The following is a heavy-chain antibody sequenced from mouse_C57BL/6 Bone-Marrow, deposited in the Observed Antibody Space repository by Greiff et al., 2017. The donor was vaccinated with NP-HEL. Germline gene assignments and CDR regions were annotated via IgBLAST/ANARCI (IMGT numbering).Heavy chain of an antibody. CDR1: GYTFTSYG. J-gene: IGHJ2*01. CDR2: VYPRSGNT. V-gene: IGHV1-81*01. Sequence: VQLQQSGAELARPGASVKLSCKASGYTFTSYGISWVKQRTGQGLAWIGEVYPRSGNTYYNEKFKGKATLSGDKSSSTAYMELRSLTSEDSAVYFWAGFITTVVASFDYWGQGTTLTVSS. CDR3: AGFITTVVASFDY. D-gene: IGHD1-1*01.